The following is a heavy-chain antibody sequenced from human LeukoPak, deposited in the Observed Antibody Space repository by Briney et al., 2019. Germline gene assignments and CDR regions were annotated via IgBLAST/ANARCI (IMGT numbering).Heavy chain of an antibody. V-gene: IGHV1-18*04. CDR3: ARGVIGAAMVAVYYYYGMDV. Sequence: ASVKVSCKASGYTFTGYYMHWVRQAPGQGLEWMGWISAYNGNTNYAQKLQGRVTMTTDTSTSTAYMELRSLRSDDTAVYYCARGVIGAAMVAVYYYYGMDVWGQGTTVTVSS. J-gene: IGHJ6*02. D-gene: IGHD5-18*01. CDR2: ISAYNGNT. CDR1: GYTFTGYY.